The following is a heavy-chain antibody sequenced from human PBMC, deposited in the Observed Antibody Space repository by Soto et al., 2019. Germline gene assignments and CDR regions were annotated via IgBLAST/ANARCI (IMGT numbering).Heavy chain of an antibody. CDR1: GFTLSSYA. V-gene: IGHV3-23*01. CDR2: IRGSGGST. CDR3: AIFFRGIAVAGTGYYFDS. D-gene: IGHD6-19*01. J-gene: IGHJ4*02. Sequence: GGSLRLSCAASGFTLSSYAMSWARQGPGEGLEGVSDIRGSGGSTYYEDSGKGRFTIARDNSKNTPDLEMNSLRAEATAVYYCAIFFRGIAVAGTGYYFDSWGQGTLVPVPS.